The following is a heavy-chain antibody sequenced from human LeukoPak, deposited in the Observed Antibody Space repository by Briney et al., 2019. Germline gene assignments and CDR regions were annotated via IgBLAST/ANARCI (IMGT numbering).Heavy chain of an antibody. V-gene: IGHV3-23*01. CDR1: GFTFSSYA. D-gene: IGHD6-13*01. J-gene: IGHJ4*02. CDR2: ISGSGGST. CDR3: AKIAAAGLHFDY. Sequence: GGSLRLSCAASGFTFSSYAMSWVRQAPGKGLEWVTAISGSGGSTYYADSVRGRFTISRDNSKNTLYLQMNSLRAEDTAVYYCAKIAAAGLHFDYWGQGTLVTVSS.